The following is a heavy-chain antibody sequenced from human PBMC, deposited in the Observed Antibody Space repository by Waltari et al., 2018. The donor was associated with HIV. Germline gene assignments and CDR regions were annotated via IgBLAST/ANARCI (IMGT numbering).Heavy chain of an antibody. CDR2: IYYSGST. J-gene: IGHJ4*02. CDR1: GGSISSSRYY. Sequence: QLQLQESGTGLVTPSETLSLTCTVSGGSISSSRYYGGWIRQPPGKGLEWIGVIYYSGSTYYHPSLKSRVTISVDTSKNQFSLKLSSVTAADTAVYYCARVSYGSGGLDYWGQGTLVTVSS. CDR3: ARVSYGSGGLDY. V-gene: IGHV4-39*07. D-gene: IGHD3-10*01.